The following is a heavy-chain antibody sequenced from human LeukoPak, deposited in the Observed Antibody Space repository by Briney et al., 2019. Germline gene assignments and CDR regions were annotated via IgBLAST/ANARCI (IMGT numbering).Heavy chain of an antibody. CDR2: ISSSSSYI. Sequence: NPGGSLRLSCAASGFTFSSYSMNWVRQAPGKGLEWVSSISSSSSYIYYADSVKGRFTISRDNAKNSLYLQMNSLRAEDTAVYCCARASPPYYYDSSGYIDYWGQGTLVTVSS. J-gene: IGHJ4*02. V-gene: IGHV3-21*04. CDR3: ARASPPYYYDSSGYIDY. D-gene: IGHD3-22*01. CDR1: GFTFSSYS.